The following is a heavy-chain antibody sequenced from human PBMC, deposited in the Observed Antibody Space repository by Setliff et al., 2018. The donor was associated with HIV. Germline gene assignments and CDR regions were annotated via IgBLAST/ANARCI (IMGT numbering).Heavy chain of an antibody. Sequence: GGSLRLSCAASGFSFSSYTMNWVRQAPGKGLEWVSTISDGVSGTYYADSVKGRFTISRDNSKNTLYLQMNSLRADDTAVYYCANRLNYIVATDYWGQGTLVTVSS. D-gene: IGHD5-12*01. V-gene: IGHV3-23*01. CDR1: GFSFSSYT. J-gene: IGHJ4*02. CDR2: ISDGVSGT. CDR3: ANRLNYIVATDY.